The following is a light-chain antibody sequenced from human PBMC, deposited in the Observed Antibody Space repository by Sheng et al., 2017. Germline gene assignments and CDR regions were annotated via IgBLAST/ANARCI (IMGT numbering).Light chain of an antibody. J-gene: IGKJ2*01. V-gene: IGKV2-30*01. CDR3: MQGMAWPYT. CDR2: QVS. CDR1: GSLGYRPGGVY. Sequence: VLTQSPLSLSVSLGQAASISCRSSGSLGYRPGGVYLSWYVQRPGQPPRRLIYQVSHREAAIPDRFRGSGSGSDFTLRITRVEAEDVGIYYCMQGMAWPYTFGQGTKVEI.